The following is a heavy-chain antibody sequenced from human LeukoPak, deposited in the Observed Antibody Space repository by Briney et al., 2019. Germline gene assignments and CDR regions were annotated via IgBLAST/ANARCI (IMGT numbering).Heavy chain of an antibody. Sequence: GGSLRLSCAASGFTVSSNYMSWVRQAPGKGLEWVSVIYSGGSTYYADSVKGRFTISRDNSKNTLYLQMNSLRAEDTAVYYCAREGDDYGGFFQHWGQGTLVTVSS. D-gene: IGHD4-23*01. CDR1: GFTVSSNY. J-gene: IGHJ1*01. CDR3: AREGDDYGGFFQH. V-gene: IGHV3-53*01. CDR2: IYSGGST.